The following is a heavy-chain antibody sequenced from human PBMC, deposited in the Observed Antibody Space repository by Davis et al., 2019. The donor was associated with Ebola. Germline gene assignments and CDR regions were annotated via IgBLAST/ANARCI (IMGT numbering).Heavy chain of an antibody. CDR1: GGSISSYY. Sequence: SETLSLTCTVSGGSISSYYWSWIRQPPGKGLEWIGYIYYSGSTNSNPSLKRRVTISVDTSKNQFSLKLSSVTAADTAVYYCARVYYYDSSGYYWGYYFDYWGQGTLVTVSS. CDR3: ARVYYYDSSGYYWGYYFDY. V-gene: IGHV4-59*08. J-gene: IGHJ4*02. D-gene: IGHD3-22*01. CDR2: IYYSGST.